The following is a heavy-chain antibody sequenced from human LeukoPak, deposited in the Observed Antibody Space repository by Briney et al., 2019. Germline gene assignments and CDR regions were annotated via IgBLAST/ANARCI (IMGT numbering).Heavy chain of an antibody. V-gene: IGHV4-39*07. CDR3: ARVTASGIAAADYFFDY. CDR2: IYYSGST. J-gene: IGHJ4*02. D-gene: IGHD6-13*01. CDR1: GGSISSSSYY. Sequence: SETLSLTCTVSGGSISSSSYYWGWIRQPPGKGLEWIGSIYYSGSTYYNPSLKSRVTISVDTSKNQFFLKLSSVTAADTAVYYCARVTASGIAAADYFFDYWGQGTLVTVSS.